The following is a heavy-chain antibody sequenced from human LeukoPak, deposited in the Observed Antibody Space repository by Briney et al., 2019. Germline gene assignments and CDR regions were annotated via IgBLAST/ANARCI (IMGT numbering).Heavy chain of an antibody. Sequence: ASVKVSCKASGYTFTTYGISWVRQAPGQGLEWMGWSSPYNGNTNYAQKLRGRVTMTTDTSTSTAYMELRSLRSDDAAVYYCARVSEGYGDYGGDYFDYWGQGTLVTVSS. CDR3: ARVSEGYGDYGGDYFDY. CDR1: GYTFTTYG. D-gene: IGHD4-17*01. V-gene: IGHV1-18*01. J-gene: IGHJ4*02. CDR2: SSPYNGNT.